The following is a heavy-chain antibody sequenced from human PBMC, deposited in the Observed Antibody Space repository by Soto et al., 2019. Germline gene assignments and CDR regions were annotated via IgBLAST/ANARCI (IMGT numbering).Heavy chain of an antibody. D-gene: IGHD6-13*01. V-gene: IGHV1-3*01. Sequence: QVQLVQSGAEVKKPAASVKVSCKASGYTFTSYAMHWVRQAPGQRLEWMGWINAGNGNTKYSQKFQGRVTITRDTSASTAYMELSSLRSEDTAVYYCARDVAAGRRENWFDPWCQGTLVTVSS. CDR3: ARDVAAGRRENWFDP. J-gene: IGHJ5*02. CDR2: INAGNGNT. CDR1: GYTFTSYA.